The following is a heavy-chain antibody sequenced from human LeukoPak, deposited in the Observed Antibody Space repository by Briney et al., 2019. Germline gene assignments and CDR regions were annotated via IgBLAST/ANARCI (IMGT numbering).Heavy chain of an antibody. CDR2: INSNSGGK. CDR1: GYTFSDYS. CDR3: ARGGSGSGYLYYFDS. V-gene: IGHV1-2*02. J-gene: IGHJ4*02. D-gene: IGHD3-10*01. Sequence: ASVKVSCKASGYTFSDYSIHWVRQAPGQGLEWMGGINSNSGGKIYAQNFQGRVTMTRDKYITTAYMEVSGLTSDDTAVYYCARGGSGSGYLYYFDSWGQGTLVSVSS.